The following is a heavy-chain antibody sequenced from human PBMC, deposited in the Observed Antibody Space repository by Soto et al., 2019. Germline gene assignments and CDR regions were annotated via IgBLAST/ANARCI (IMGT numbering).Heavy chain of an antibody. CDR1: GFAVSSSY. J-gene: IGHJ6*02. CDR2: TYTGGST. CDR3: ARDPPTTSDYAMDV. Sequence: GGSLRLSCAASGFAVSSSYMMWVRQAPGKGLECVSVTYTGGSTHYADSVKGRFTISRDDSRNTLYLQMNSLRAEDTAVYYCARDPPTTSDYAMDVWGQGTTVTV. D-gene: IGHD1-1*01. V-gene: IGHV3-53*01.